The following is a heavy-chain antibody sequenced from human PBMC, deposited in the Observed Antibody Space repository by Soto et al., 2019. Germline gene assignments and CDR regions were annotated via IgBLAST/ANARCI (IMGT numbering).Heavy chain of an antibody. CDR2: ISGSGGST. J-gene: IGHJ4*02. Sequence: PGGSMRLSCAASGCTFSSYAMSWVRQAPGKGLEWVSAISGSGGSTYYADSVKGRFTISRDNSKNTLYLQMNSLRAEDTAVYYCRTCSGSYPFDYWGQGTLVTVSS. V-gene: IGHV3-23*01. D-gene: IGHD3-10*02. CDR1: GCTFSSYA. CDR3: RTCSGSYPFDY.